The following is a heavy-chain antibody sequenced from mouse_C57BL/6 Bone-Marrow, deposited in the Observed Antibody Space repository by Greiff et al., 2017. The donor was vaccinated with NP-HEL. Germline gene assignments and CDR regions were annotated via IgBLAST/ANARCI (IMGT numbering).Heavy chain of an antibody. D-gene: IGHD3-2*02. Sequence: EVQGVESGGDLVKPGGSLKLSCAASGFTFSSYGMSWVRQTPDKRLEWVATISSGGSYTYYPDSVKGRFTISRDNAKNTLYLQMSSLKSEDTAMYYCARRGYPFAYWGQGTLVTVSA. CDR1: GFTFSSYG. CDR3: ARRGYPFAY. J-gene: IGHJ3*01. CDR2: ISSGGSYT. V-gene: IGHV5-6*01.